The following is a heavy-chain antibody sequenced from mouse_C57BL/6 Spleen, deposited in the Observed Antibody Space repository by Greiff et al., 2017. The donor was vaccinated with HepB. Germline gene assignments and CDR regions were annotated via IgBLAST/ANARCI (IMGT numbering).Heavy chain of an antibody. CDR1: GFTFSSYA. V-gene: IGHV5-4*01. D-gene: IGHD2-1*01. CDR2: ISDGGSYT. J-gene: IGHJ2*01. CDR3: AREMDYGNGYFDY. Sequence: EVQVVESGGGLVKPGGSLKLSCAASGFTFSSYAMSWVRQTPEKRLEWVATISDGGSYTYYPDNVKGRFTISRDNAKNNLYLQMSHLKSEDTAMYYCAREMDYGNGYFDYWGQGTTLTVSS.